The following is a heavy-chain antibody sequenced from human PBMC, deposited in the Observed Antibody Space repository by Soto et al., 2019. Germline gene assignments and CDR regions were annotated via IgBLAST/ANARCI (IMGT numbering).Heavy chain of an antibody. Sequence: AASVKVSCKASGYTFTGYYMHWVRQAPGQGLEWMGGIIPNSGAANYAQKFQGWVTMTGDESTSTAYMELSSLRSEDTAVYYCASGPIPYDMQNWFDPWGQGTLVTVSS. D-gene: IGHD3-9*01. CDR1: GYTFTGYY. CDR3: ASGPIPYDMQNWFDP. V-gene: IGHV1-2*04. J-gene: IGHJ5*02. CDR2: IIPNSGAA.